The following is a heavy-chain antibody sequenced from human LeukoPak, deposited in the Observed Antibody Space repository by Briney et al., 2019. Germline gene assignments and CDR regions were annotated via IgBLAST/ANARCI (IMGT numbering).Heavy chain of an antibody. D-gene: IGHD3-22*01. V-gene: IGHV4-59*01. Sequence: SETLSLTCTVSGGSISSYYWSWIRQPPGKGLEWIGYIYYSGSTNYNPSLKSRVTISVDTSKNQFSLSVTSVTAADTAVYFCATTWHYDSRGYLFEDWGHGTRVTVSS. CDR3: ATTWHYDSRGYLFED. CDR2: IYYSGST. CDR1: GGSISSYY. J-gene: IGHJ4*01.